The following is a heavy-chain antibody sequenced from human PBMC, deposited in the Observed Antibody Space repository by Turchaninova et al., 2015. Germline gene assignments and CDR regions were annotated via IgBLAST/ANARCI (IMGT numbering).Heavy chain of an antibody. J-gene: IGHJ4*02. V-gene: IGHV6-1*01. CDR2: TYARSRWYN. D-gene: IGHD1-26*01. CDR1: WDKGSRSSAS. CDR3: ARGGTYFKGFEF. Sequence: VPLQQSGPGLITAPKTPSLPRAISWDKGSRSSASWNWIRQSPSKGREWWGMTYARSRWYNDYALSVKSRITINSDTSETQFSLRLNSVTPEDTAVYYCARGGTYFKGFEFWGQGALVTVSS.